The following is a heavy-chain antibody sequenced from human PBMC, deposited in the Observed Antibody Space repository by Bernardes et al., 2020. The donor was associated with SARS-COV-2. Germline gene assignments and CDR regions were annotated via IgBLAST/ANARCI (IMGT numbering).Heavy chain of an antibody. J-gene: IGHJ4*02. D-gene: IGHD1-26*01. Sequence: GGSLRLSCAASGFTFSSYEMNWVRQAPGKGLEWVSYISSSGSTIYYADSVKGRFTISRDNAKNSLYLQMNSLRAEDTAVYYCAREWGWEPGFDCWGQGTLVTVSS. CDR1: GFTFSSYE. V-gene: IGHV3-48*03. CDR3: AREWGWEPGFDC. CDR2: ISSSGSTI.